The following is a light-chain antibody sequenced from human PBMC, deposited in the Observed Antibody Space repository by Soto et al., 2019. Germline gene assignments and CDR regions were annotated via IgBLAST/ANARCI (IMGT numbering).Light chain of an antibody. CDR1: RSLLYSFNNKNY. CDR3: QQRSNWPT. CDR2: WAS. V-gene: IGKV4-1*01. Sequence: IVMTQSPDSLAVSLGDRATINCKSSRSLLYSFNNKNYLAWYQQKPGQPPRLLIYWASIRESGVPDRFSGSGSGTEFTLTISSLESEDFAVYYCQQRSNWPTFGQGTRLEI. J-gene: IGKJ5*01.